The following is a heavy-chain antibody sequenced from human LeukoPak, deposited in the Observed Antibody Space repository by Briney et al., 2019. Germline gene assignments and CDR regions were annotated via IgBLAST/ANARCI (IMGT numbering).Heavy chain of an antibody. CDR3: AARKWELLFGTNDY. J-gene: IGHJ4*02. V-gene: IGHV3-53*01. CDR2: IYSGGST. CDR1: GFTFSSNY. Sequence: GGSLRLSCAASGFTFSSNYMSWVRQAPGKGLEWVSVIYSGGSTYYADSVKGRFTISRDNSKNTLYLQMNSLRAEDTAVYYCAARKWELLFGTNDYWGQGTLVTVSS. D-gene: IGHD1-26*01.